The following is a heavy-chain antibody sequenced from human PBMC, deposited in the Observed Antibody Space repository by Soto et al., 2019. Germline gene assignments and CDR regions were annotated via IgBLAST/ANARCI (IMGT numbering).Heavy chain of an antibody. CDR2: ISYDGSNK. CDR3: AKVGKGYCSGGSCPSD. Sequence: QVQLVESGGGVVQPGRSLRLSCAASGFTFSSYGMHWVRQAPGKGLEWVAVISYDGSNKYYADSVKGRFTISRDNSKNTLYLQMNSLRAEDTAVYYCAKVGKGYCSGGSCPSDWGQGTLVTVSS. V-gene: IGHV3-30*18. J-gene: IGHJ4*02. D-gene: IGHD2-15*01. CDR1: GFTFSSYG.